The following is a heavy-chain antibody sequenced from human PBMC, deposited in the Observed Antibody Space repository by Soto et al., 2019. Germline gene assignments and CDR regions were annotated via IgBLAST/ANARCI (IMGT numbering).Heavy chain of an antibody. CDR2: IIPILGIA. CDR3: AAYSSPDAFDI. V-gene: IGHV1-69*02. D-gene: IGHD6-13*01. J-gene: IGHJ3*02. CDR1: GGTFSSYT. Sequence: SVKVSCKASGGTFSSYTISWVRQAPGQGLEWMGRIIPILGIANYAQKFQGRVTITADKSTSTAYMELSSLRSEDTAVYYCAAYSSPDAFDIWGQGTMVTVSS.